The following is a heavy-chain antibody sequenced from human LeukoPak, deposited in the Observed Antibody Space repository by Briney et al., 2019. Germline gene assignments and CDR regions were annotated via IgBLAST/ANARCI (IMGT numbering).Heavy chain of an antibody. CDR3: ARTSIATRHFDY. CDR1: GGSISSDAYF. J-gene: IGHJ4*02. Sequence: SQTLSLTCTVSGGSISSDAYFWGWIRQHPGKGLEWIGYIYYSGSTYYNPSLKSRVTISVDTSKNQFSLKLSSVTAADTAVYYCARTSIATRHFDYWGQGTLVTVSS. D-gene: IGHD6-6*01. V-gene: IGHV4-31*03. CDR2: IYYSGST.